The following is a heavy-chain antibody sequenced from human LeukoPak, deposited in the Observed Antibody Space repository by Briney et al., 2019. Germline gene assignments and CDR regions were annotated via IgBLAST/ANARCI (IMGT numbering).Heavy chain of an antibody. D-gene: IGHD3-16*01. V-gene: IGHV3-7*03. Sequence: GGSLRLSCAASGFTFSSYAMSWVRQAPGKGLEWVASINHNGNVNYYVDSVKGRFTISRDNAKNSLYLQMGNLRAEDTAVYFCARGGGLDVWGQGATVTVSS. J-gene: IGHJ6*02. CDR3: ARGGGLDV. CDR1: GFTFSSYA. CDR2: INHNGNVN.